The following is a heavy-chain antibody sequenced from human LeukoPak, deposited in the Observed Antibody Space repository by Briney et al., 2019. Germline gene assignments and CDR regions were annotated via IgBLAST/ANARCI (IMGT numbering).Heavy chain of an antibody. CDR1: GYTFTSYA. V-gene: IGHV7-4-1*02. D-gene: IGHD6-13*01. J-gene: IGHJ5*02. CDR3: AKSRQQQLVTPWFDP. Sequence: ASVKVSCKASGYTFTSYAMNWVRQAPGQGLEWMGWINTNTGNPTYAQGFTGRFVFSLDTSVSTAYLQISSLKAEDTAVYYCAKSRQQQLVTPWFDPWGQGTLVTVSS. CDR2: INTNTGNP.